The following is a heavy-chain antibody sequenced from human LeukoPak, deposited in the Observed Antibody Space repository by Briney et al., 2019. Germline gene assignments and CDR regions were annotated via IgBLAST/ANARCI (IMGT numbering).Heavy chain of an antibody. CDR3: VKDRSFYYDSSGTSLSYYFDY. D-gene: IGHD3-22*01. CDR1: GFNFKSYG. CDR2: IRYDGRNK. V-gene: IGHV3-30*02. Sequence: GGSLRLSCAASGFNFKSYGMHWVSQAPGKGLEWVALIRYDGRNKYYADSVKGRFTISRDNSKNTLNLQMNSLSSEDTALYYCVKDRSFYYDSSGTSLSYYFDYWGQGTLVTVSS. J-gene: IGHJ4*02.